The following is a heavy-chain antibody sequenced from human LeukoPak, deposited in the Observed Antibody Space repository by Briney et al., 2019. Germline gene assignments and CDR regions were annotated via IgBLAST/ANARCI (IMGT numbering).Heavy chain of an antibody. CDR2: IYYSGST. D-gene: IGHD5-24*01. Sequence: SETLSLTCTVSGGSTSSSSHYGGWIRQPPGKGLEWIGNIYYSGSTYYNSSLKSRLTISVDTSKNQFSLKLSSVTAADTAVYYCARLTPVLEVDYWGQGTLVTVSS. J-gene: IGHJ4*02. V-gene: IGHV4-39*01. CDR3: ARLTPVLEVDY. CDR1: GGSTSSSSHY.